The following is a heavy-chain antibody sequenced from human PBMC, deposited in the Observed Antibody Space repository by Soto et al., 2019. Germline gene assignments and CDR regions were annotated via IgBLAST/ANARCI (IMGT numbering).Heavy chain of an antibody. CDR3: ARGIYSTSSFFDS. CDR1: GGSISPADYF. Sequence: ASETPSLPRTVSGGSISPADYFWNWIRPPPGKGLEWIGYIYYSGNTYYIPSLKSRVTISVDTSKNQISLKLNSVTAADTAVYYCARGIYSTSSFFDSWGQGTLVTVSS. V-gene: IGHV4-30-4*01. D-gene: IGHD6-6*01. CDR2: IYYSGNT. J-gene: IGHJ4*02.